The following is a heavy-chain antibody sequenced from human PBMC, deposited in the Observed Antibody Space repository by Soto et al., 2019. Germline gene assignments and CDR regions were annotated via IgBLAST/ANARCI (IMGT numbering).Heavy chain of an antibody. CDR1: GYTFTSYD. CDR2: MNPNSGNT. Sequence: GASVKVSCKASGYTFTSYDINWVRQATGQGLEWMGWMNPNSGNTGYAQKFQGRVTMTRNTSISTAYMELSSLRSEDTAVYYCARARYDYGDAFDIWGQGTMVTVSS. V-gene: IGHV1-8*01. CDR3: ARARYDYGDAFDI. J-gene: IGHJ3*02. D-gene: IGHD4-17*01.